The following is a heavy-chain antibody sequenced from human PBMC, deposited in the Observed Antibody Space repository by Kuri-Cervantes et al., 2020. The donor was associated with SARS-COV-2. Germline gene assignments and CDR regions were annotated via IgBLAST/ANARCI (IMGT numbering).Heavy chain of an antibody. J-gene: IGHJ6*03. D-gene: IGHD3-10*01. CDR1: GCTFSSYA. V-gene: IGHV1-69*13. Sequence: SVKVSCKASGCTFSSYAISWVRQAPGQGLEWMGGTIPIFGTANYAQKFQGRVTITADESTSTAYMELSSLRSEDTAVYYCARSNYGSGSPYRPGAYYYYMDVWGKGTTVTVSS. CDR2: TIPIFGTA. CDR3: ARSNYGSGSPYRPGAYYYYMDV.